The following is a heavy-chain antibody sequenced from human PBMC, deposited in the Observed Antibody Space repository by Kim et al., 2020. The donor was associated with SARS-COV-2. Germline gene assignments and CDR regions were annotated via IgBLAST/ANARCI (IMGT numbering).Heavy chain of an antibody. D-gene: IGHD3-10*01. V-gene: IGHV7-4-1*02. J-gene: IGHJ5*02. CDR2: INTNTGNP. CDR1: GYAFTTYP. CDR3: VRTMVRGVIPS. Sequence: ASVKVSCKASGYAFTTYPMTWVRRAPGHGLEWMGWINTNTGNPTYAQGFTGRFVFSLDTSVSTTYLQINSLQAEDTAVYYCVRTMVRGVIPSWGQGTLVTVSS.